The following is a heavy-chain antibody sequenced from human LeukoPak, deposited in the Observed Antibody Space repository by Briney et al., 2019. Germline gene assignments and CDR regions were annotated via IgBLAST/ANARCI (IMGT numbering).Heavy chain of an antibody. V-gene: IGHV3-74*01. CDR1: GFTFSSYW. J-gene: IGHJ6*02. CDR2: INSDGSST. D-gene: IGHD6-13*01. CDR3: ARRAAAGTDYYYGMDV. Sequence: GGSLRLSCAASGFTFSSYWMHWVRQAPGKGLVWVSHINSDGSSTSYAGSVKGRFTISRDNAKNTLYLQMNSLRAEDTAVYYCARRAAAGTDYYYGMDVWGQGTTVTVSS.